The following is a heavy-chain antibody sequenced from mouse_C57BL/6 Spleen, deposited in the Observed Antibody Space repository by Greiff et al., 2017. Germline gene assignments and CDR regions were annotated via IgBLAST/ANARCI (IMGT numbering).Heavy chain of an antibody. CDR3: ASDEYDDSFDY. CDR1: GYNIKNTY. D-gene: IGHD2-4*01. CDR2: IDPANGST. V-gene: IGHV14-3*01. J-gene: IGHJ3*01. Sequence: EVQLQQSVPELVRPGASVKLSCTASGYNIKNTYMHWVKQRLEQGLEWIGRIDPANGSTNYAPKFKGKATITANTSSNTAYLQLSSLTSEDTAIYYCASDEYDDSFDYWGQGTLVTVSA.